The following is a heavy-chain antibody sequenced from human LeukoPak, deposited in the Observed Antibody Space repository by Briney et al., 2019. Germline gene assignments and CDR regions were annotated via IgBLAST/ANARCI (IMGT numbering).Heavy chain of an antibody. CDR3: ARDSPYYYDSSGYVLVLDP. CDR1: GYSISSGYY. CDR2: IYHSGST. Sequence: PSETLSLTCTVSGYSISSGYYWGWIRQPPGKGLEWIGSIYHSGSTYYNPSLKSRVTISVDTSKNQFSLKLSSVTAADTAVYYCARDSPYYYDSSGYVLVLDPWGQGTLVTVSS. V-gene: IGHV4-38-2*02. J-gene: IGHJ5*02. D-gene: IGHD3-22*01.